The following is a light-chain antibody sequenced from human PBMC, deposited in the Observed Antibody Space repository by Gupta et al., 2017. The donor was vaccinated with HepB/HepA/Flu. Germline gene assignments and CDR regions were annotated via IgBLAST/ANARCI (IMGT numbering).Light chain of an antibody. V-gene: IGLV2-23*02. J-gene: IGLJ3*02. CDR1: SSDVGSYNL. CDR3: CSYAGSTTQ. Sequence: QSALTQPASVSGSPGQSITISCTGTSSDVGSYNLVSWFQQHPGKAPKLIIYDISKRPSGVSNRFSGSESSNTASLTISGLQAEDEADYYCCSYAGSTTQFGGGTKLTVL. CDR2: DIS.